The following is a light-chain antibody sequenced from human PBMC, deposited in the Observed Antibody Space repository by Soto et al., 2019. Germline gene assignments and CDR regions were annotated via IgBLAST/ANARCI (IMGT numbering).Light chain of an antibody. CDR3: QPYDNLPPYT. CDR2: DAS. V-gene: IGKV1-33*01. Sequence: DIQMTQSPSSLSASVGDRVSIACQASQDISNYLHWYQQKPGKAPKLLIYDASNLETGVPSRFSGSGSGTDFTFTISSPQPEDIATYYCQPYDNLPPYTFGQGTKLEIK. CDR1: QDISNY. J-gene: IGKJ2*01.